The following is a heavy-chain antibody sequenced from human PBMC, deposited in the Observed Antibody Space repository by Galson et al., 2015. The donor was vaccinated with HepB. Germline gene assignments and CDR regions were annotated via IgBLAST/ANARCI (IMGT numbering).Heavy chain of an antibody. J-gene: IGHJ4*02. CDR2: IVVGSANT. Sequence: SVKVSCKGSGFTFTNSAVQWVRQARGQRLEWIGWIVVGSANTNYAHKFQERVTITRDIFTSTAYMELSSLRSEDTAVYYCATLLVTPIWGQGTLVTVSS. CDR1: GFTFTNSA. D-gene: IGHD4-23*01. V-gene: IGHV1-58*01. CDR3: ATLLVTPI.